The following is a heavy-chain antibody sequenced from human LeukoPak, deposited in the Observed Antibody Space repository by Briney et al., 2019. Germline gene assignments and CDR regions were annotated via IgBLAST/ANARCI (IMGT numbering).Heavy chain of an antibody. Sequence: GGSLRLSCAASGFTFSSYSMNWVRQAPGKGLEWVAIISYDGSDKYYADSVKGRFTISRDNSKNTLYLQMNSLRAEDTAVYYCAKDFGEAAFDIWGQGTMVTVSS. CDR2: ISYDGSDK. D-gene: IGHD3-10*01. CDR3: AKDFGEAAFDI. V-gene: IGHV3-30*18. CDR1: GFTFSSYS. J-gene: IGHJ3*02.